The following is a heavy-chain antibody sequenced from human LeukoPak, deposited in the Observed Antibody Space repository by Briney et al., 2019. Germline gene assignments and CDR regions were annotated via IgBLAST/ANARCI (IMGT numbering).Heavy chain of an antibody. CDR2: ISDSGSTI. Sequence: PGGSLRLSWAASGFTFSNHEMNWVRQAPGKGLEWISYISDSGSTIYYSDSVKGRFTISTDNAKNSLYLQMNSLRAEDTAVYYCARDWTGWSFDPWGQGTLVTVSS. CDR3: ARDWTGWSFDP. V-gene: IGHV3-48*03. D-gene: IGHD3/OR15-3a*01. J-gene: IGHJ5*02. CDR1: GFTFSNHE.